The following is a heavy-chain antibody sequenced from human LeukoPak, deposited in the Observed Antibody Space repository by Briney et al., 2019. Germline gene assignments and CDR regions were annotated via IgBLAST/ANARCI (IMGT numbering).Heavy chain of an antibody. J-gene: IGHJ4*02. D-gene: IGHD4-17*01. CDR3: ARRFPGGYGDYFDY. CDR2: IQASGTT. V-gene: IGHV4-4*07. Sequence: PSETLSLTCTVSGGSISNYHWSWIRQPAGKGLEWIGRIQASGTTKYNSSLESRVTMSVDTSNNQFSLKVTSVTAADTAVYYCARRFPGGYGDYFDYWGQGLLVTVST. CDR1: GGSISNYH.